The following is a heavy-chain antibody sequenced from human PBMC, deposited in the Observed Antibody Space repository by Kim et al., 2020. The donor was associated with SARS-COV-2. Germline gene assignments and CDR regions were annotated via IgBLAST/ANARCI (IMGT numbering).Heavy chain of an antibody. CDR3: AKAVGNWNRYYFDY. CDR1: GFTFSSYA. CDR2: ITSSGART. J-gene: IGHJ4*02. V-gene: IGHV3-23*01. D-gene: IGHD1-1*01. Sequence: GGSLRLSCAASGFTFSSYAMSWVRQAPGKGLEWVSYITSSGARTYYADSVKSRFTISRDNSKNTVYLQMNSLRAEDTAVYYCAKAVGNWNRYYFDYLGQRTLVTVSS.